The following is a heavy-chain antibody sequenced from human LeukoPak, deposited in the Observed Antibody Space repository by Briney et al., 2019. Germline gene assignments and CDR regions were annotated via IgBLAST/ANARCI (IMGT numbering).Heavy chain of an antibody. CDR2: INPNSGGT. CDR1: GYTFTGYY. CDR3: ARGHTPGSYSSGWDAGPSFDY. Sequence: ASVKVSCKASGYTFTGYYMHWVRQAPGQGLEWMGWINPNSGGTNYAQKFQGRVTMTRDTSISTAYMELSRLRSDDTAVYYCARGHTPGSYSSGWDAGPSFDYWGQGTLVTVSS. V-gene: IGHV1-2*02. J-gene: IGHJ4*02. D-gene: IGHD6-19*01.